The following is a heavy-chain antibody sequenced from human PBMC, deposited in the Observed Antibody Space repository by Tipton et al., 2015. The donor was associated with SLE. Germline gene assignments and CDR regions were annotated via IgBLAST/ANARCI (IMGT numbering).Heavy chain of an antibody. V-gene: IGHV4-39*07. CDR3: ARSPFWSGYYY. J-gene: IGHJ4*02. D-gene: IGHD3-3*01. Sequence: TLSLTCTVSGGSISSSSYYWGWIRQPPGKGLEWIGSIYYSGSTYYNPSLKSRVTISVDTSKNQFSLKLSSVTAADTAVYYCARSPFWSGYYYWGQGTLVTVSS. CDR2: IYYSGST. CDR1: GGSISSSSYY.